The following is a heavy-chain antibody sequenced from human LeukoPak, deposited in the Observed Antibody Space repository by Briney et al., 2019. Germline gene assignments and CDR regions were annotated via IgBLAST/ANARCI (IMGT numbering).Heavy chain of an antibody. J-gene: IGHJ5*02. D-gene: IGHD6-19*01. CDR1: GGSIYNYY. CDR2: ISHSGST. Sequence: SETLSLTCSVSGGSIYNYYWSWIRQPPGKGLEWIGHISHSGSTSYHPSLTSRVTFSVDMSKNQFSLNLTSVTAADTAVYYCTRGGGSTSGWYNWFDPWGQGTLVTVSS. CDR3: TRGGGSTSGWYNWFDP. V-gene: IGHV4-59*01.